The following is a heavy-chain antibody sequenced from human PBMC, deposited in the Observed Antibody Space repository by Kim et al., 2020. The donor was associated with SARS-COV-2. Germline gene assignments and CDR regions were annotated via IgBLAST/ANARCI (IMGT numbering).Heavy chain of an antibody. CDR2: ISYDGSNK. CDR3: AKDITGASGGGY. V-gene: IGHV3-30*18. CDR1: GFTFSSYG. J-gene: IGHJ4*02. D-gene: IGHD3-3*01. Sequence: GGSLRLSCAASGFTFSSYGMHWVRQAPGKGLESVAVISYDGSNKYYADSVKGRFTISRDNSKNTLYLQMNSLRAEDTAVYYCAKDITGASGGGYWGQGTLVTVSS.